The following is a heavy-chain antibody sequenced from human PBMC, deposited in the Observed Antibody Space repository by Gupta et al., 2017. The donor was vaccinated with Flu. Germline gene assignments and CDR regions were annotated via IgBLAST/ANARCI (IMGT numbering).Heavy chain of an antibody. D-gene: IGHD5-18*01. Sequence: QLQXQESGXGLVKPXETLSLTCTVSGGSISSSXXXWXWVRQPPGKGLEWIGSIYYSGSPYYNPSLKSRVTISVDTSKNQFSLKLSSVTAADTAVYYCARRGRWIQLWLSWGQGTLVTVSS. CDR3: ARRGRWIQLWLS. CDR1: GGSISSSXXX. CDR2: IYYSGSP. V-gene: IGHV4-39*01. J-gene: IGHJ4*02.